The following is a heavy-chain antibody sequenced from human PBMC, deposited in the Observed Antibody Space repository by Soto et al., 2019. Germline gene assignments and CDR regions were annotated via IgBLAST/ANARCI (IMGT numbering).Heavy chain of an antibody. CDR1: GGSISCGGSS. D-gene: IGHD6-19*01. Sequence: QVQLQESGPVLVKPSQTLSLTCTVSGGSISCGGSSWGWIRQHPGTGLEWLGYIYRTGTTNYHPSRKRRVTISVDTAKNQCALKLTSVAAADTAVYYCARVRGSRRLGWFDPWGQGTLVTVSS. V-gene: IGHV4-31*03. CDR3: ARVRGSRRLGWFDP. CDR2: IYRTGTT. J-gene: IGHJ5*02.